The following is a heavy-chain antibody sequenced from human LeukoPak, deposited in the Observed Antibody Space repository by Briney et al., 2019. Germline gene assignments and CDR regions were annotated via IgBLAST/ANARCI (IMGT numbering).Heavy chain of an antibody. D-gene: IGHD6-13*01. CDR1: GGSISSSSYY. CDR2: IYYSGST. V-gene: IGHV4-39*01. CDR3: AKQNRIAAALPSSEDWFDP. Sequence: SETLSLTCTVSGGSISSSSYYWGWIRQPPGQGLEWIGSIYYSGSTYYNPSLKSRVTISVDTSKNQFSLKLSSVTAADTAVYYCAKQNRIAAALPSSEDWFDPWGQGTLVTVSS. J-gene: IGHJ5*02.